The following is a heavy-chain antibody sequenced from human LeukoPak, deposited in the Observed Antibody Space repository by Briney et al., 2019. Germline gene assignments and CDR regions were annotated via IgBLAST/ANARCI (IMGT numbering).Heavy chain of an antibody. CDR2: ILHSGSSS. CDR3: ARGDSIADL. CDR1: GFPFGGFA. Sequence: PGESLRLSCAASGFPFGGFAMAWVRQTPGKGLEWVSGILHSGSSSFYADSVKGRFTISRDNSKNTLYLQMNSLRAEDTAVYYCARGDSIADLWGRGTLVTVSS. J-gene: IGHJ2*01. D-gene: IGHD3-22*01. V-gene: IGHV3-23*01.